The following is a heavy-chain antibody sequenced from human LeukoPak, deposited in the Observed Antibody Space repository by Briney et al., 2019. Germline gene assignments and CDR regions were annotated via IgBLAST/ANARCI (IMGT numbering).Heavy chain of an antibody. CDR3: AREGTGYYSDY. CDR2: IYYSGST. Sequence: PSETLSLTCTVSGGSISSYYWSWIRQPPGKGLEWIGYIYYSGSTNYNPSLKSRVTISVDTSKNQFSLKLSSVTAADTAVYYCAREGTGYYSDYWGQGTLVTVSS. V-gene: IGHV4-59*01. J-gene: IGHJ4*02. D-gene: IGHD3/OR15-3a*01. CDR1: GGSISSYY.